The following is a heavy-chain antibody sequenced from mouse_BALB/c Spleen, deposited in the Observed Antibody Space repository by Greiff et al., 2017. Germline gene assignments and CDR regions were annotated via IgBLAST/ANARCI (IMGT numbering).Heavy chain of an antibody. V-gene: IGHV3-2*02. CDR2: ISYSGST. J-gene: IGHJ4*01. CDR1: GYSITSDYA. Sequence: EVQLKESGPGLVKPSQSLSLTCTVTGYSITSDYAWNWIRQFPGNKLEWMGYISYSGSTSYNPSLKSRISITRDTSKNQFFLQLNSVTTEDTATYYCARGDAMDYWGQGTSVTVSS. CDR3: ARGDAMDY.